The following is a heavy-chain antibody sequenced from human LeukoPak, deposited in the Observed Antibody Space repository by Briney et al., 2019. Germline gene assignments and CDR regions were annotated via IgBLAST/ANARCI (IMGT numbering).Heavy chain of an antibody. CDR3: ARDFEV. V-gene: IGHV1-2*02. J-gene: IGHJ4*02. Sequence: ASVKLSFDASGSTFTDYYIHWVRHGPGQGLGLKGWINPNSGGTNYAQNYQGRVTMTRVTSNSTAYMELRRQRSDATAASYCARDFEVWGEGTLVAVSS. CDR2: INPNSGGT. CDR1: GSTFTDYY.